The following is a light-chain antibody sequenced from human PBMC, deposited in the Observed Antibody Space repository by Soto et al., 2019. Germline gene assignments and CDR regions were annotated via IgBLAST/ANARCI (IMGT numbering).Light chain of an antibody. CDR1: SSDVGPYNY. J-gene: IGLJ1*01. CDR2: EVS. V-gene: IGLV2-14*01. CDR3: AAWDDSLNGSYV. Sequence: QSVLAQPASVSGSPGQSIAISCTGTSSDVGPYNYVSWYQHHPGKAPKLMIYEVSYRPSGISDRFSGSKSGTSASLAISGLQSEDEADYYCAAWDDSLNGSYVFGTGTKVTVL.